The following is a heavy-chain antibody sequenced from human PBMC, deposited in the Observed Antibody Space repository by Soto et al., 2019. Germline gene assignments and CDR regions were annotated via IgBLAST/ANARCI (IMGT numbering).Heavy chain of an antibody. D-gene: IGHD3-3*01. Sequence: PGGSLRLSCAASGFTFSSYAMNWVRQAPGKGLEWVSAISGSGGSTYYADSVKGRFTISRDNSKNTLYLQMNSLRAEDTAVYYCAKGIGGVRFLEWFPYGMDVWGQGTTVTVSS. CDR1: GFTFSSYA. J-gene: IGHJ6*02. CDR3: AKGIGGVRFLEWFPYGMDV. CDR2: ISGSGGST. V-gene: IGHV3-23*01.